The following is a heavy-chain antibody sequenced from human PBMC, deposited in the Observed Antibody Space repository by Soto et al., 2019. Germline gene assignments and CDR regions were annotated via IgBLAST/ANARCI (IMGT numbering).Heavy chain of an antibody. CDR2: ISGSGGST. J-gene: IGHJ6*03. CDR3: AKDLDGIVYYYMDV. D-gene: IGHD1-26*01. Sequence: EVQLLESGGGLVQPGGSLRLSCAASGFTFSSYAMSWVRQAPGKGLEWVSAISGSGGSTYYADSEKGRFTISRDNSKNTLYLQMNSLRAEDTAVYYCAKDLDGIVYYYMDVWGKGTTVTVSS. CDR1: GFTFSSYA. V-gene: IGHV3-23*01.